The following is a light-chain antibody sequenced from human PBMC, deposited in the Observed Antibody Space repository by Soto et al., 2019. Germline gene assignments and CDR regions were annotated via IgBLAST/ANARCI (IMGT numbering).Light chain of an antibody. CDR3: QQYGSSPKT. J-gene: IGKJ1*01. CDR1: QSVNTN. Sequence: EIVMTQSPATLSVSPGESATLSCRASQSVNTNLAWYQQKPGRAPRLLIHGASTRATGIPARFSGSGSGTEFTLNISRLEPEDFAVYYCQQYGSSPKTFGQGTKVEIK. V-gene: IGKV3-15*01. CDR2: GAS.